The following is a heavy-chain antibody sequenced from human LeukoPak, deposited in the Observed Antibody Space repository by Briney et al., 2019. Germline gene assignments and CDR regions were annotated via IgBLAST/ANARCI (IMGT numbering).Heavy chain of an antibody. J-gene: IGHJ4*02. Sequence: ASVKVPGKASGYTFTSYYMHWVRQAPGQGLEWMGIINPSGGSTSYAQNFQGRVTMTRDMSTSTVYMELSSLRSEDTAVYYCARAGPFFTFDYWGQGTLVTVSS. D-gene: IGHD2/OR15-2a*01. V-gene: IGHV1-46*01. CDR1: GYTFTSYY. CDR3: ARAGPFFTFDY. CDR2: INPSGGST.